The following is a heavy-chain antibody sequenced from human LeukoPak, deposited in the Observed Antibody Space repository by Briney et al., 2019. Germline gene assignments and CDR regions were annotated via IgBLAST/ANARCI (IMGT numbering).Heavy chain of an antibody. CDR1: GYTFTGYY. D-gene: IGHD3-22*01. V-gene: IGHV1-2*02. CDR3: ARAYDNNDYFDY. J-gene: IGHJ4*02. CDR2: INPNSGGT. Sequence: GASVRVSCKASGYTFTGYYMHWVRQAPGQGLEWMGWINPNSGGTSYAQKFQGRVTMTRDTSISTAYMELTRLRFDDTAVYHCARAYDNNDYFDYWGQGTLVTVSS.